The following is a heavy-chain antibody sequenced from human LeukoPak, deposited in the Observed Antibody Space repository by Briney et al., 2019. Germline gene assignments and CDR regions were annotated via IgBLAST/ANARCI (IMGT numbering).Heavy chain of an antibody. CDR3: AKEQDIVVVVAAFDY. J-gene: IGHJ4*02. D-gene: IGHD2-15*01. V-gene: IGHV3-23*01. CDR1: GFTFSSYA. Sequence: TGGSLRLSCAASGFTFSSYAMSWVRQAPGKGLEWVSAISGSGGSTYYADSVKGRFTISRDNSKNTQYLQMNSLRAEDTAVYYCAKEQDIVVVVAAFDYWGQGTLVTVSS. CDR2: ISGSGGST.